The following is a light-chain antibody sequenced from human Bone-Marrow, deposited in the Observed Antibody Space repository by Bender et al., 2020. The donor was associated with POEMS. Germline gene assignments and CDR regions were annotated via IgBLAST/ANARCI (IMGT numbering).Light chain of an antibody. Sequence: QSALTQPASVSGSPGQSITISCTGTSSDVGKYNLVSWYQQIPGKAPKLMMYEVNKRPSGVSLRFSGSKSGNTASLTISRLQADDEADYYCFAFTASDTHVFGTGTKVTVL. CDR3: FAFTASDTHV. J-gene: IGLJ1*01. CDR1: SSDVGKYNL. V-gene: IGLV2-14*02. CDR2: EVN.